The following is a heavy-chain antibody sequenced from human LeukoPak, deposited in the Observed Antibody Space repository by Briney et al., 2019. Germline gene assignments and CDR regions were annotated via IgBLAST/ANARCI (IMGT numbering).Heavy chain of an antibody. D-gene: IGHD3-3*01. CDR3: AGGVVARYYYYGMDV. J-gene: IGHJ6*02. V-gene: IGHV4-59*01. CDR2: IYYSGST. Sequence: SETLSLTCTVSGGSISSYYWSWIRQPPGKGLEWIGYIYYSGSTNYNPSLKSRVTISVDTSKNQFSLKLSSVTAADTAMYYCAGGVVARYYYYGMDVWGQGTTVTVSS. CDR1: GGSISSYY.